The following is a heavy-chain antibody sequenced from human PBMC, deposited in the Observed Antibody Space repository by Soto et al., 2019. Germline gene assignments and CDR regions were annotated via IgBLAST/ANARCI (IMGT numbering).Heavy chain of an antibody. D-gene: IGHD4-4*01. J-gene: IGHJ4*01. CDR3: AKSAYDYSNVVFDY. CDR2: ISSSSSYI. V-gene: IGHV3-21*01. CDR1: GFTFSSYS. Sequence: GGSLRLSCAASGFTFSSYSMNWVRQAPGKGLEWVSSISSSSSYIYYADSVKGRFTISRDNAKNSLYLQMNSLRAEDTAVYYCAKSAYDYSNVVFDYWGQGTMVTVSS.